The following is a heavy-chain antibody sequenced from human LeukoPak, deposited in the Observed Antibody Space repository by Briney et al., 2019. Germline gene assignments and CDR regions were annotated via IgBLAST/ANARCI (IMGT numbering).Heavy chain of an antibody. Sequence: SETLSLTCTVSGYSISSGYYWGWIRQPPGKGLEWIGSIYHSGSTYYNPSLKSRVTISVDTSKNQFSLKLSSVTAADTAVYYCARRYYYYYMDVWGKGTTVTISS. CDR1: GYSISSGYY. V-gene: IGHV4-38-2*02. CDR3: ARRYYYYYMDV. CDR2: IYHSGST. J-gene: IGHJ6*03.